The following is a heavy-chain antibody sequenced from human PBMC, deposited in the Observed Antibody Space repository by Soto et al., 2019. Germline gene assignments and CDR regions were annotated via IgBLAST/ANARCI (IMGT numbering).Heavy chain of an antibody. CDR1: GFTFSSYA. CDR3: AKGGEGYCSGGSCYSPRY. J-gene: IGHJ4*02. CDR2: ISGSGGST. D-gene: IGHD2-15*01. Sequence: EVQLLESGGGLVQPGGSLRLSCAASGFTFSSYAMSWVRQAPGKGLEWVSAISGSGGSTYYADSVKGRFTISRDNSKNTLYLQMNSLRAEDTAVYYCAKGGEGYCSGGSCYSPRYWGQGTLLTVSS. V-gene: IGHV3-23*01.